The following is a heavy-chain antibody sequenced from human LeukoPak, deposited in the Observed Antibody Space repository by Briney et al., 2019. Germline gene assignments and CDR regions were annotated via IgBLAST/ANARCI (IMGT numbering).Heavy chain of an antibody. D-gene: IGHD3-10*01. CDR3: ARTAYYYGSGSYYKWSRYYYYYMDV. CDR1: GGSISSYY. J-gene: IGHJ6*03. V-gene: IGHV4-59*01. Sequence: SETLSLTCTVSGGSISSYYWSWIRQPPGKGLEWIGYIYYSGSTNYNPSLKSRVTMSVDTSKNQFSLKLSSVTAADTAVYYCARTAYYYGSGSYYKWSRYYYYYMDVWGKGTTVTVSS. CDR2: IYYSGST.